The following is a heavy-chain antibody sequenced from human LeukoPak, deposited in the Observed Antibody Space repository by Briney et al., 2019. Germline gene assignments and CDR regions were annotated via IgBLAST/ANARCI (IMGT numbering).Heavy chain of an antibody. Sequence: WASVKVSCKASGYTFISYGINWVRQAPGQGLEWMGWISAYNGNTNYAQKLQGRVTMTADTSTSTAYMELRSLRSDDTAVYYCAKDQGYYYDRSVSYYFGYWGQGTLVTVSS. CDR3: AKDQGYYYDRSVSYYFGY. V-gene: IGHV1-18*01. CDR2: ISAYNGNT. J-gene: IGHJ4*02. CDR1: GYTFISYG. D-gene: IGHD3-22*01.